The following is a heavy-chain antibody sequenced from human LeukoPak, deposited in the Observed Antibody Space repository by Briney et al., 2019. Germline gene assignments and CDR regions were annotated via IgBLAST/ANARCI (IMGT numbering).Heavy chain of an antibody. D-gene: IGHD3-22*01. CDR2: IYWDDEK. J-gene: IGHJ4*02. V-gene: IGHV2-5*02. CDR3: AHLYFYNSGGYSRAFDY. CDR1: GFSLTTSGVG. Sequence: SGPTLVNPTQPLTLTCTFSGFSLTTSGVGVGWIRQPPGKALEGLALIYWDDEKRYRPSLRTRLTITKDTSKGQVVLTMTNMDPVDTATYYCAHLYFYNSGGYSRAFDYWGQGTLVTVSS.